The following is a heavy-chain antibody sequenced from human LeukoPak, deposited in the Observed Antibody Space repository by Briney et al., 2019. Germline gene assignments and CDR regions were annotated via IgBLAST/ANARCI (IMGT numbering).Heavy chain of an antibody. Sequence: GASVKVSCKASGYTFTGYYMHWVRQAPGQGLEWMGWINPNSGGTNYAQKFQGRVTMTRDTSISTAYMELSRLRSDDTAVYYCAKETVTYYYESSGEDDFYYWGQGTLVPVSS. J-gene: IGHJ4*02. D-gene: IGHD3-22*01. CDR2: INPNSGGT. CDR1: GYTFTGYY. CDR3: AKETVTYYYESSGEDDFYY. V-gene: IGHV1-2*02.